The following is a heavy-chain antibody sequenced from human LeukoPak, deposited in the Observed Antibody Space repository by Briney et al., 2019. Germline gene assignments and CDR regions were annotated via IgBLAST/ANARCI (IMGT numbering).Heavy chain of an antibody. CDR1: GGSFSGYY. CDR2: INHSGST. V-gene: IGHV4-34*01. CDR3: ARLSGSYPYYYGMDV. J-gene: IGHJ6*02. Sequence: KPSETLSLTCAVYGGSFSGYYWSWIRQPPGKGLEWIGEINHSGSTNYNPSLKSRVTISVDTSKNQFSLKLSSVTAADTAVYYCARLSGSYPYYYGMDVWGQGTTVTVSS. D-gene: IGHD1-26*01.